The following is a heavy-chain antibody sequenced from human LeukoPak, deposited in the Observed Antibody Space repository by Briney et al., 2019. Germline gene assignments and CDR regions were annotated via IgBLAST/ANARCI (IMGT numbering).Heavy chain of an antibody. V-gene: IGHV6-1*01. D-gene: IGHD6-13*01. CDR2: TYYRSKWYN. CDR3: ARTLAAAGTSPLDY. Sequence: SQTLSLTCAISGDSVSSNSAAWRWIRQSPSRGLEWLGRTYYRSKWYNDYAVSVKSRITINPDTSKNQFSLQLNSVTPEDTAVYYCARTLAAAGTSPLDYWGQGTLVTVSS. CDR1: GDSVSSNSAA. J-gene: IGHJ4*02.